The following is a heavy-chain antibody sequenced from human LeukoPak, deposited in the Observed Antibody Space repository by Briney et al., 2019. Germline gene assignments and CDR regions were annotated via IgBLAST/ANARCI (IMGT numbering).Heavy chain of an antibody. CDR2: IIPIFGTA. J-gene: IGHJ6*02. CDR1: GGSFSRYA. D-gene: IGHD3-3*01. Sequence: ASVKVSCKASGGSFSRYAISWVRQAPGQGLEWMGGIIPIFGTANYAQKFQGRVTITADESTRTVYMELSSLRSEDTAVYYCARGGITIFGVVIIRDYYGMDVWGQGTTVTVSS. V-gene: IGHV1-69*13. CDR3: ARGGITIFGVVIIRDYYGMDV.